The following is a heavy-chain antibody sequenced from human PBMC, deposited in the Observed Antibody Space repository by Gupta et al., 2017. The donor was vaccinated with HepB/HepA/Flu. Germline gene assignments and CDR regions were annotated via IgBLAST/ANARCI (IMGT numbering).Heavy chain of an antibody. D-gene: IGHD6-19*01. V-gene: IGHV3-23*01. J-gene: IGHJ4*02. CDR3: AKRLDIPVAGVGVYFDS. CDR1: GFTFSNYA. Sequence: EVQLLESGGDLVQPGGSLRLSCAASGFTFSNYAMSWVRQAPGKGLEWVSLIWANTAGTYADSVKGRFTVSRDNSKNKVFLEMNGLRAEDTAVYYCAKRLDIPVAGVGVYFDSWGQGTLVTVSS. CDR2: IWANTAGT.